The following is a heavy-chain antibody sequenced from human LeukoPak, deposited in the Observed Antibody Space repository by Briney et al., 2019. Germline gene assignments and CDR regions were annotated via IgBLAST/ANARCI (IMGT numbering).Heavy chain of an antibody. CDR2: ISSSSSYI. CDR1: GFTFSSYS. J-gene: IGHJ4*02. CDR3: ARQGYGDYRGFDY. V-gene: IGHV3-21*01. D-gene: IGHD4-17*01. Sequence: PGGSLRLSCAASGFTFSSYSMNWVRQAPGKGLEWVSSISSSSSYIYYADSVKGRFTISRDNAKNSLYLQMNSLRAEDTAVYYCARQGYGDYRGFDYWGQGPWSPSPQ.